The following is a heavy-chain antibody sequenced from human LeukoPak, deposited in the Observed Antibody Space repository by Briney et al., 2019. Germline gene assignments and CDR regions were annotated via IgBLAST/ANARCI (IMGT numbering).Heavy chain of an antibody. D-gene: IGHD1-7*01. Sequence: SVKVSCKASGGIFNNYIISWVRQAPGQGLEWMGGIIPNIGTTNYAQKFQGRVTITADESTTTVYMELSSLRSEDTAVYYCARDWGLIGSTDWGGHEDWFDPGGQGTLVTVSS. CDR1: GGIFNNYI. V-gene: IGHV1-69*13. CDR3: ARDWGLIGSTDWGGHEDWFDP. J-gene: IGHJ5*02. CDR2: IIPNIGTT.